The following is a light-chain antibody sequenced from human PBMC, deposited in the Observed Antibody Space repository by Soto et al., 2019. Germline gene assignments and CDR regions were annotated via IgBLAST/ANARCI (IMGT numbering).Light chain of an antibody. CDR1: QSISSW. CDR3: QQYNSYSPPYT. CDR2: KAS. V-gene: IGKV1-5*03. J-gene: IGKJ2*01. Sequence: DIQMTQSPSTLSASVGDRVTNTCRASQSISSWLAWYQQKPGKAPKLLIYKASSLESGVPSRFSGSGSGTEFTLTISSLQPDDFATYYCQQYNSYSPPYTFGQGTKLEIK.